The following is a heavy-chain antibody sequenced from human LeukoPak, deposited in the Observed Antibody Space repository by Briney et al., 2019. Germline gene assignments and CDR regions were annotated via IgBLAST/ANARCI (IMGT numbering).Heavy chain of an antibody. J-gene: IGHJ6*02. CDR3: ARKYCSSTSCYFEYDYYYGMDV. CDR2: IWYDGSNK. V-gene: IGHV3-33*03. CDR1: GFTFSSYG. D-gene: IGHD2-2*01. Sequence: GGSLRLSCAASGFTFSSYGMHWVRQAPGKGLEWVAVIWYDGSNKYYADSVKGRFTISRDNAKNSLYLQMNSLRAEDTAVYYCARKYCSSTSCYFEYDYYYGMDVWGQGTTVTVSS.